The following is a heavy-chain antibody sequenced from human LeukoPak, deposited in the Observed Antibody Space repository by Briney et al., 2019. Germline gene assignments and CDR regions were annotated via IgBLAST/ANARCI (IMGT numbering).Heavy chain of an antibody. D-gene: IGHD1-26*01. CDR1: GFTLSGYW. Sequence: GGSLTLSCAPSGFTLSGYWMHWVRHAPGKGRVWVSRIKSDGSSTTYADSVKGRFTISRHNAKNSLYLQRNSLRGEDTAVYYCARDIGGRGSYYAYYFDYWGQGTLVTV. CDR3: ARDIGGRGSYYAYYFDY. V-gene: IGHV3-74*01. CDR2: IKSDGSST. J-gene: IGHJ4*02.